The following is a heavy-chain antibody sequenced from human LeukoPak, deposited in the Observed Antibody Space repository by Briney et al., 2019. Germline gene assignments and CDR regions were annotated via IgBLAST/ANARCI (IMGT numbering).Heavy chain of an antibody. Sequence: SVKVSCKASGGTFSSYAISWVRQAPGQGLEWMGGIIPIFGTANYAQKFQGRVTITADESTSTAYMELSSLRSENTAVYYCARDGSGSLFTYKYNWFDPWGQGTLVTVSS. J-gene: IGHJ5*02. CDR3: ARDGSGSLFTYKYNWFDP. D-gene: IGHD3-10*01. CDR1: GGTFSSYA. CDR2: IIPIFGTA. V-gene: IGHV1-69*13.